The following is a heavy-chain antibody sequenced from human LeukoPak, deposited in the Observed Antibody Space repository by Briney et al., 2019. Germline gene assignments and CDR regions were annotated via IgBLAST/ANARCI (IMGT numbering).Heavy chain of an antibody. CDR1: GFTVSSNY. Sequence: PGGSLRLSCAASGFTVSSNYMSWVRQAPGKGLEWVAVIWYDGSNKYYADSVKGRFTISRDNSKNTPYLQMNSLRAEDTAVYYCARDGNGSGSYYSYFDYWGQGTLVTVSS. J-gene: IGHJ4*02. CDR3: ARDGNGSGSYYSYFDY. D-gene: IGHD3-10*01. V-gene: IGHV3-33*08. CDR2: IWYDGSNK.